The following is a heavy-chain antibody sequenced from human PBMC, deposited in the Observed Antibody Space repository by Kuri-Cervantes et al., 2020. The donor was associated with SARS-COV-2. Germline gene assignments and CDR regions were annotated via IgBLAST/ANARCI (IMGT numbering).Heavy chain of an antibody. Sequence: GGSLRLSCSASGFTFSSYAMHWVRQAPGKGLEYASAISSNGGSTYYADSVKGRFTISRDNSKNTLYLQMSSLRAEDTAVYYCVKGYCSSTSCYRGGYWGQGTLVTVSS. CDR3: VKGYCSSTSCYRGGY. V-gene: IGHV3-64D*08. J-gene: IGHJ4*02. CDR2: ISSNGGST. CDR1: GFTFSSYA. D-gene: IGHD2-2*02.